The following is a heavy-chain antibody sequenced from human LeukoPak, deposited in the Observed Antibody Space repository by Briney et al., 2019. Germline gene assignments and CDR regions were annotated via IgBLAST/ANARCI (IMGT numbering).Heavy chain of an antibody. CDR1: GGSISSYY. CDR2: IYNFGST. CDR3: ARAIVVVVTAPPYWYFDL. V-gene: IGHV4-4*08. Sequence: KPSETLSLTCTVSGGSISSYYWSWIRQSPGKGLERVGHIYNFGSTNYNPSLKSRVTISVATSKNQFSLKRSSVTAADTAVYYCARAIVVVVTAPPYWYFDLWGRGTLVTVSS. D-gene: IGHD2-21*02. J-gene: IGHJ2*01.